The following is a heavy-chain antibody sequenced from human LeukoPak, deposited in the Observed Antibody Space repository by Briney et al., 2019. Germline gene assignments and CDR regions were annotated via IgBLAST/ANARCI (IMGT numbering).Heavy chain of an antibody. CDR3: ARDLTVVVPAALIGYYYYGMDV. D-gene: IGHD2-2*01. Sequence: GGSLRLSCAASGFTFSSYWMSWVRQAPGKGLEWVSYISSSGSTIYYADSVKGRFIISRDNAKNSLYLQMNSLRAEDTAVYYCARDLTVVVPAALIGYYYYGMDVWGKGTTVTVSS. CDR1: GFTFSSYW. CDR2: ISSSGSTI. J-gene: IGHJ6*04. V-gene: IGHV3-48*04.